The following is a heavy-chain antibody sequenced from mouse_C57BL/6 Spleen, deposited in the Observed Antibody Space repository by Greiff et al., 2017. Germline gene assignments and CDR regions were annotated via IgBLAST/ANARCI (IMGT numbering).Heavy chain of an antibody. CDR2: IWSGGST. CDR3: ARMGIVTTPMDY. Sequence: QVQLKQSGPGLVQPSQSLSITCTVSGFSLTSYGVHWVRQSPGKGLEWLGVIWSGGSTDYNAAFISRLSISKDNSKSQVFFKMNSLQADDTAIYYCARMGIVTTPMDYWGQGTSVTVSS. V-gene: IGHV2-2*01. J-gene: IGHJ4*01. D-gene: IGHD2-5*01. CDR1: GFSLTSYG.